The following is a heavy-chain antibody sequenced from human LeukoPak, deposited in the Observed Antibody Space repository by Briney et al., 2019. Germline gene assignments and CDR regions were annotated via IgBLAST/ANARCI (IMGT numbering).Heavy chain of an antibody. CDR2: IYYSGST. V-gene: IGHV4-39*01. CDR3: ASKRGFRYDAFDI. D-gene: IGHD3-10*01. J-gene: IGHJ3*02. CDR1: GGSISSSSYY. Sequence: PSETLSLTCTVSGGSISSSSYYWGWIRQPPGMGLEWIGSIYYSGSTYYNPSLKSRVTISVDTSKNQFSLKLSFVTAADTAVYYCASKRGFRYDAFDIWGQGTMVTVSS.